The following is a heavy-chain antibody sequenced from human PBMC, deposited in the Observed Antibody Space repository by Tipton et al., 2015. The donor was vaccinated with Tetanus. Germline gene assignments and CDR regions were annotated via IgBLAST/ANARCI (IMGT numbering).Heavy chain of an antibody. Sequence: SGPEVKVSCKASGGTFIKYALNWERQAPGQGFEWIGGISPGSSTANYAQRFRDRVTISADESTSTVYMELSSLRSDDTAVYYCGRDRDLFAGVVVIPAVLGQWGQGTLVAVSS. CDR2: ISPGSSTA. J-gene: IGHJ4*02. CDR3: GRDRDLFAGVVVIPAVLGQ. V-gene: IGHV1-69*01. D-gene: IGHD2-21*01. CDR1: GGTFIKYA.